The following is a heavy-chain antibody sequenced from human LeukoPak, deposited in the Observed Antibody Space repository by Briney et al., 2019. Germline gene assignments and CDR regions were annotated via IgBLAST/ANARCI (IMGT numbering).Heavy chain of an antibody. J-gene: IGHJ5*02. CDR1: GYTFTGYY. V-gene: IGHV1-2*02. CDR2: INPNTGGT. D-gene: IGHD3-22*01. CDR3: SRLIGPCSSGYGPP. Sequence: ASVKVSCKASGYTFTGYYMHWVRQAPGQRLEWMGWINPNTGGTNFAQKFQGRVTMTRDTSTSPAYMELSSLRTDDTAVNYWSRLIGPCSSGYGPPWGLGTLVTVSS.